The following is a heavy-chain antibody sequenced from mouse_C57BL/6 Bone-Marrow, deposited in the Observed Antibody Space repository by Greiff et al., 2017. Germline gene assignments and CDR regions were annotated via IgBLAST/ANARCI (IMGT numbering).Heavy chain of an antibody. CDR2: ISDGGSYT. D-gene: IGHD1-1*01. V-gene: IGHV5-4*03. CDR1: GFTFSSYA. J-gene: IGHJ2*01. Sequence: EVKLVESGGGLVKPGGSLKLSCAASGFTFSSYAMSWVRQTPEKRLEWVATISDGGSYTYYPDNVKGRFTISRDNAKNNLYLQMSHLKSEDTAMYYCARGYDGSYFDYWGQGTTLTVSS. CDR3: ARGYDGSYFDY.